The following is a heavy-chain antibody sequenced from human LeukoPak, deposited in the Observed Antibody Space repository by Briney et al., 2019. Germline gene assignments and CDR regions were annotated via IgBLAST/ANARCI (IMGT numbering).Heavy chain of an antibody. CDR2: INHSGST. Sequence: SETLSLTCAVYGGSFSGYYWSWIRQPPGKGLEWIGEINHSGSTNYNPSLKSRVTISVDTSKNQFSLKLSSVTATDTAVYYCARHGGYGYRNWFDPWGQGTLVTVSS. CDR1: GGSFSGYY. CDR3: ARHGGYGYRNWFDP. J-gene: IGHJ5*02. D-gene: IGHD5-18*01. V-gene: IGHV4-34*01.